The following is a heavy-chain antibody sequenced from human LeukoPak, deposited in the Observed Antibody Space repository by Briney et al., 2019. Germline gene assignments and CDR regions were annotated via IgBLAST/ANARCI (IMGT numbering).Heavy chain of an antibody. V-gene: IGHV3-30*03. Sequence: PGGSLRLSCVASGLSFSTYGMHWVRQFPGKGLEWVALISHDGSDDYYGDSVEGRFTISRDNSQNTLYLQMNSLGPEDTALYYCVAPSTVPSNWETLEYWGHGTLVTVSS. D-gene: IGHD7-27*01. CDR2: ISHDGSDD. J-gene: IGHJ4*01. CDR3: VAPSTVPSNWETLEY. CDR1: GLSFSTYG.